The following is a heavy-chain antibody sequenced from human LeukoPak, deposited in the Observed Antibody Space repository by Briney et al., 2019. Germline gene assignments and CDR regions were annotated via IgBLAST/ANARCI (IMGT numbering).Heavy chain of an antibody. Sequence: GESLKISCKGSGYSFTSYWIGWVRQMPGKGLEWMGIIYPGDSDTRYSPSFQGQVTISAGKSISTAYLQWSSLKASDTAMYYCARSDYDFWSGPSTFDPWGQGTLVTVSS. CDR2: IYPGDSDT. CDR1: GYSFTSYW. CDR3: ARSDYDFWSGPSTFDP. V-gene: IGHV5-51*01. J-gene: IGHJ5*02. D-gene: IGHD3-3*01.